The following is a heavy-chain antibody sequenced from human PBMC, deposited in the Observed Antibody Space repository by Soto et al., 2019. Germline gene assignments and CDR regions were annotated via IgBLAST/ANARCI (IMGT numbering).Heavy chain of an antibody. Sequence: QVQLVQSGAEVKKPGSSVKVSCKASGGTFSSYAISWVRQAPGQGLEWMGGIIPIFGTANYAQKFQGRVTITADESTSKAHMELSSLRSEDTAVYYCASHVPAAGYYYEMDVWGQGTTVTVSS. CDR1: GGTFSSYA. D-gene: IGHD2-2*01. J-gene: IGHJ6*02. CDR2: IIPIFGTA. V-gene: IGHV1-69*12. CDR3: ASHVPAAGYYYEMDV.